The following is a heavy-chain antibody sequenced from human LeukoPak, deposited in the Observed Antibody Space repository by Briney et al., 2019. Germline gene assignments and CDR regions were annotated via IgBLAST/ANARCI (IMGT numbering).Heavy chain of an antibody. CDR2: ISHNSSYI. V-gene: IGHV3-21*01. J-gene: IGHJ4*02. CDR3: ARDVGYCSGASCYYFDY. D-gene: IGHD2-15*01. Sequence: GGSLRLSCAASRFTFSSYTMNWVRQAPGKGLEWVSSISHNSSYIYYADSVKGRFTISRDNAKKTLFLQMNSLRAEDTAIYYCARDVGYCSGASCYYFDYWGQGTLVIVS. CDR1: RFTFSSYT.